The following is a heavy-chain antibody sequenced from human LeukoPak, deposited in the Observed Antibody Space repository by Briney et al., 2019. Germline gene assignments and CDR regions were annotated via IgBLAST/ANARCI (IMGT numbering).Heavy chain of an antibody. D-gene: IGHD1-26*01. Sequence: SGGSLRLSCAASGFTFSSYSMNWVRQAPGKGLEWVSYISSSSSTIYYADSVKGRFTISRDNSKNTLYLQMDSLRSEDTAVYYCATNGYSGTYNRYFDSWGQGTPVTVSS. J-gene: IGHJ4*02. CDR2: ISSSSSTI. CDR3: ATNGYSGTYNRYFDS. V-gene: IGHV3-48*01. CDR1: GFTFSSYS.